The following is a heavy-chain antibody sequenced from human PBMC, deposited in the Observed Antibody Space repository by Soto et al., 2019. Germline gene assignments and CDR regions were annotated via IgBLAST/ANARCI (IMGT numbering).Heavy chain of an antibody. CDR3: ARERSAAGTGWFDP. CDR2: MNPNSGNT. Sequence: QVQLVQSGAEVKKPGASVKVSCKASGYTFTSYDINWVRQATGQGLEWMGWMNPNSGNTGYAQKFQGRVNMTRNTSISTAYMELSSLRSDDTAVYYCARERSAAGTGWFDPWGQGTLVTVSS. D-gene: IGHD6-13*01. V-gene: IGHV1-8*01. CDR1: GYTFTSYD. J-gene: IGHJ5*02.